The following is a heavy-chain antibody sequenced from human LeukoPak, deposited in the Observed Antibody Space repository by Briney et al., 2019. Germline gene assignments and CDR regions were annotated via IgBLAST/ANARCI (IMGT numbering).Heavy chain of an antibody. CDR3: ANPEWGTYLVGFEY. CDR2: ISISGEDT. Sequence: GGSLRLSCAASGFTFSSSAMNWVRQAPGKGLEWVSAISISGEDTYYAESVKGRFTISRDNSKNTLYLRINSLRAEDTALYFCANPEWGTYLVGFEYWGQGPLVPVSS. V-gene: IGHV3-23*01. D-gene: IGHD1-26*01. CDR1: GFTFSSSA. J-gene: IGHJ4*02.